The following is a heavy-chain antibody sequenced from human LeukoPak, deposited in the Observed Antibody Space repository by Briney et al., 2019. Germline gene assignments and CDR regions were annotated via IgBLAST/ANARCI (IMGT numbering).Heavy chain of an antibody. CDR3: ASGMGIAAAAAFDI. J-gene: IGHJ3*02. D-gene: IGHD6-13*01. CDR1: GYTFTSYY. V-gene: IGHV1-46*01. Sequence: ASVKVSCKASGYTFTSYYMHWVRQAPGQGLEWMGIINPSGGNTRYAQKFQGRVTATRDTSISTAYMELSRLRSDDTAVYYCASGMGIAAAAAFDIRGQGTMVTVSS. CDR2: INPSGGNT.